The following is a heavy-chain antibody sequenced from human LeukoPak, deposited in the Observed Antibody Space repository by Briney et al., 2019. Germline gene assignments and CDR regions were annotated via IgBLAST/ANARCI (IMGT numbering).Heavy chain of an antibody. Sequence: GGSLRLSCAASGFTFSSYSMNWVRQAPGKGLEWVSSISSSSSYIYYADSVKGRFTISRDNAKNSLYLQMNSLGAEDTAVYYCARDQPYSSSSERAFDIWGQGTMVTVSS. J-gene: IGHJ3*02. CDR2: ISSSSSYI. CDR1: GFTFSSYS. D-gene: IGHD6-6*01. CDR3: ARDQPYSSSSERAFDI. V-gene: IGHV3-21*01.